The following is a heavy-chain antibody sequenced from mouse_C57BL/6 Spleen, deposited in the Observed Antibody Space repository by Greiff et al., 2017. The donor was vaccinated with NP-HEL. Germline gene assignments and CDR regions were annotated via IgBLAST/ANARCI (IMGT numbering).Heavy chain of an antibody. J-gene: IGHJ2*01. CDR3: TRGAYYSNFHFDY. CDR1: GFTFSSYA. V-gene: IGHV5-9-1*02. D-gene: IGHD2-5*01. CDR2: ISSGGDYI. Sequence: EVKLVESGEGLVKPGGSLKLSCAASGFTFSSYAMSWVRQTPEKRLEWVAYISSGGDYIYYADTVKGRFTISRDNARNTLYLQMSSLKSEDTAMYYCTRGAYYSNFHFDYWGQGTTLTVSS.